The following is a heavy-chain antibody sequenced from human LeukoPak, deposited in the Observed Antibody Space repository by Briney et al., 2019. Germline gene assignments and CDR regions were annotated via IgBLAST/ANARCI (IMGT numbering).Heavy chain of an antibody. D-gene: IGHD6-13*01. J-gene: IGHJ2*01. CDR2: IGTAGEI. CDR3: ARAGYSSSWYSRYFDL. V-gene: IGHV3-13*01. CDR1: GFTFSSYG. Sequence: GGSLRLSCAASGFTFSSYGMSWVREAPGKGLEWVSGIGTAGEIYYPGSVKGRFTISRENAKNSLYLQMNSLRAGDTAVYYCARAGYSSSWYSRYFDLWGRGTLVTVSS.